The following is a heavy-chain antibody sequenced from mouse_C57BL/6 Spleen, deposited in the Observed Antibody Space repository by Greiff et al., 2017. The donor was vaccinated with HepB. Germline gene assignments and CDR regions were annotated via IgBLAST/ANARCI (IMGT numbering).Heavy chain of an antibody. CDR2: IRSKSNNYAT. J-gene: IGHJ4*01. V-gene: IGHV10-1*01. CDR1: GFSFNTYA. D-gene: IGHD2-5*01. CDR3: VRHEWSNNEGGAMDY. Sequence: EVHLVESGGGLVQPKGSLKLSCAASGFSFNTYAMNWVRQAPGKGLEWVARIRSKSNNYATYYADSVKDRFTISRDDSESMLYLQMNNLKTEDTAMYYCVRHEWSNNEGGAMDYWGQGTSVTVSS.